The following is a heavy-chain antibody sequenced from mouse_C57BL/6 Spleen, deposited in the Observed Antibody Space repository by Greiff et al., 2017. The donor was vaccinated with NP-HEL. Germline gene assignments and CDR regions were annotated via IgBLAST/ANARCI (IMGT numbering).Heavy chain of an antibody. CDR3: ENHNDPYVLYAMDY. V-gene: IGHV1-59*01. J-gene: IGHJ4*01. Sequence: QVQLQQPGAELVRPGTSVKLSCKASGYTFTSYWMHWVKQRPGQGLEWIGVIDPSDSYTNYNQKFKGKATLTVDTSSSTAYMQLSSLTSEDSAVYDCENHNDPYVLYAMDYWGQGTSVTVSS. CDR1: GYTFTSYW. CDR2: IDPSDSYT. D-gene: IGHD1-1*01.